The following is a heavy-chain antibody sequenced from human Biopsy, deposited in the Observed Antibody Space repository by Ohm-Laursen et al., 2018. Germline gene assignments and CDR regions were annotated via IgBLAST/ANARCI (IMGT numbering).Heavy chain of an antibody. Sequence: GASVKVSCKSSGYNFDIYPLFWVRQAPGQGFEWMGGAVPLFETTDSAQKFQGRVTITADRSTTTAYIELSGLTSEDTAIYYCAKAGQTSGEYVVPRHFDSWGQGTRVTVSS. CDR1: GYNFDIYP. D-gene: IGHD2-15*01. J-gene: IGHJ4*02. V-gene: IGHV1-69*06. CDR3: AKAGQTSGEYVVPRHFDS. CDR2: AVPLFETT.